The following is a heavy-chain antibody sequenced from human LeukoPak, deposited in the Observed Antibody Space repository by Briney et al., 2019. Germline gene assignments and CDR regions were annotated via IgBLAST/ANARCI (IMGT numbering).Heavy chain of an antibody. Sequence: GGSLRLSCAASGFTFSSYSMNWVRQAPGKGLEWVSSISSSSSYIYYADSVKGRFTISRDNAKNSLYLQMNSLRAEDTAVYYCAKGLPAILLWFGELAPFDYWGQGTLVTVSS. J-gene: IGHJ4*02. D-gene: IGHD3-10*01. CDR1: GFTFSSYS. CDR3: AKGLPAILLWFGELAPFDY. V-gene: IGHV3-21*01. CDR2: ISSSSSYI.